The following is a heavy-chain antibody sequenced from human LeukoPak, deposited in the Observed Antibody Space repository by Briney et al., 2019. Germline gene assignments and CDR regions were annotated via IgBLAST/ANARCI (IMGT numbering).Heavy chain of an antibody. Sequence: GGSLRLSCAASGFTFSSYAMHWVRQAPGKGLELVAVISYDGSNKYYADSVKGRFTISRDNSKNTLYLQMNSLRAEDTAVYYCARARDGHNYFDYWGQGTLVTVSS. D-gene: IGHD5-24*01. CDR2: ISYDGSNK. CDR1: GFTFSSYA. CDR3: ARARDGHNYFDY. J-gene: IGHJ4*02. V-gene: IGHV3-30*04.